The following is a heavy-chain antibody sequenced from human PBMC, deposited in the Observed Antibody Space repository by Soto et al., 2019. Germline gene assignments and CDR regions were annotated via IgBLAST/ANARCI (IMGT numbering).Heavy chain of an antibody. D-gene: IGHD1-1*01. CDR2: IKSKVDGGAR. CDR3: VEGWNDF. V-gene: IGHV3-15*01. J-gene: IGHJ4*02. CDR1: GFMFSSAW. Sequence: EVQMVQSGGDLVKPGGSLRLSCVTSGFMFSSAWMSWVRQAPGKGLEWAARIKSKVDGGARDYAAPVKGRFTISRDDSKNTVYLQMNSLRAEDTAVYYCVEGWNDFWGQGTLVTVSS.